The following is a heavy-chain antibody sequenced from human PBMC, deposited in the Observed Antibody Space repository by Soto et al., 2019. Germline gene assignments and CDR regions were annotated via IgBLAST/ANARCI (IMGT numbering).Heavy chain of an antibody. D-gene: IGHD3-10*01. V-gene: IGHV4-4*02. CDR2: ISHSGNA. J-gene: IGHJ6*02. Sequence: PSETLSLTCAVSGDSINSSHWWNWVRQPPGKGLEWIGQISHSGNANYNPSLTSRVTISVDTSKNQFSLKLSSVTAADTAVYYCARVVPTYYYYYGMDVWGQGTTVTVSS. CDR1: GDSINSSHW. CDR3: ARVVPTYYYYYGMDV.